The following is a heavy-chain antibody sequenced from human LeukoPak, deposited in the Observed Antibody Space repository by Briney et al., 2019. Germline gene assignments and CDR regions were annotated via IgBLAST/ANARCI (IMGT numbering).Heavy chain of an antibody. D-gene: IGHD5-18*01. CDR3: ASHTAGTDY. CDR2: IIPIFCTA. V-gene: IGHV1-69*05. Sequence: SVKVSCKASGGTFSSYAISWVRQAPGQGLEWMGGIIPIFCTANYAQKFQGRVTMTTDTSTSTAYMELRSLRSDDTAVYYCASHTAGTDYWGQGTLVTVSS. CDR1: GGTFSSYA. J-gene: IGHJ4*02.